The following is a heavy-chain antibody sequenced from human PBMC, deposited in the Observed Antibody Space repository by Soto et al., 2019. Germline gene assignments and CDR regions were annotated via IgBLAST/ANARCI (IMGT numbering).Heavy chain of an antibody. J-gene: IGHJ6*02. CDR1: GFSFSDSA. CDR3: TRASWNYYYYGMDI. D-gene: IGHD1-1*01. Sequence: EVQLVESGGGLAQPGGSLKLSCAASGFSFSDSAMHWVRQASGKGLEWVGRIRSNANNYATAYAASVQGRFTISRDDLKNTAYLQMNSLKTEDTAIYYCTRASWNYYYYGMDIWGQGTTVTVSS. CDR2: IRSNANNYAT. V-gene: IGHV3-73*02.